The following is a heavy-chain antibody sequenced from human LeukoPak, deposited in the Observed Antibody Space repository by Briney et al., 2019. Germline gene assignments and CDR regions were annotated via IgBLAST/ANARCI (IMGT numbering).Heavy chain of an antibody. CDR2: IRQDGSEK. J-gene: IGHJ4*02. D-gene: IGHD3-22*01. Sequence: PGGSLRLSCAASGFTFSSYWMSWVRQAPGKGLEWVANIRQDGSEKYYVDSVKGRLTISRDNAKNSLYLQMNSLRAEDTAVYYCARVLDYYDSSGYDSVFDYWGQGTLVTVSS. CDR3: ARVLDYYDSSGYDSVFDY. V-gene: IGHV3-7*01. CDR1: GFTFSSYW.